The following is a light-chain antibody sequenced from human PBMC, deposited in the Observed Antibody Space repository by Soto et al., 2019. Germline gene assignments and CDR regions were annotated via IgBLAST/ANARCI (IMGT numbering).Light chain of an antibody. J-gene: IGLJ1*01. CDR2: NNH. CDR1: SSNIGSKT. Sequence: QSVLTQAPSASGTPGQRVTISCSGSSSNIGSKTVNWYQQLPGMAPKLLIFNNHQRPSGVPDRFSGSKSGTSASLAISGLQSDDEADYYCAAWDDSLNACVFGTGTKLTVL. CDR3: AAWDDSLNACV. V-gene: IGLV1-44*01.